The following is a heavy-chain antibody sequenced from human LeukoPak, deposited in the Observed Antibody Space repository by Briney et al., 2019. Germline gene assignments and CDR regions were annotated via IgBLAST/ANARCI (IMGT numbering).Heavy chain of an antibody. CDR1: GFTFRSYG. CDR2: ISYDGSNK. Sequence: GGSLRLSCAASGFTFRSYGMVWVRQTPGKGLEWVAIISYDGSNKYHADSVKGRFTISRDNSKNTLYLQMNSLRAEDTAVYYCASLRFGSGSYYNGYWGQGTLVTVSS. CDR3: ASLRFGSGSYYNGY. D-gene: IGHD3-10*01. V-gene: IGHV3-30*03. J-gene: IGHJ4*02.